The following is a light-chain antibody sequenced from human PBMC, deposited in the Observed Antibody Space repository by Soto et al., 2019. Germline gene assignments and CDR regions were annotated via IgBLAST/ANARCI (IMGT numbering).Light chain of an antibody. V-gene: IGKV1-12*01. J-gene: IGKJ1*01. CDR3: QQANSFPWT. CDR1: QGIGSW. Sequence: DIQMTQSPSSVSASVGDRVTITCRASQGIGSWLAWYQQKPGKAPNLLIYAASNLQSGVPSRFSGSGSGTDFTLTISSLQPEEFAAYYCQQANSFPWTFGQGTKVEIK. CDR2: AAS.